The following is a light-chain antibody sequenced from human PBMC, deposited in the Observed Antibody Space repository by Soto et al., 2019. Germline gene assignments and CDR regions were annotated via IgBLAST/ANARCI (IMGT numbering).Light chain of an antibody. CDR2: GNT. CDR1: STNIGAGYG. J-gene: IGLJ1*01. CDR3: SSYTDSSTLGLYV. V-gene: IGLV1-40*01. Sequence: QSALTQPPSVSGAPGQRVSISCTGSSTNIGAGYGVHWHQQRPGTAPKLLIVGNTIRPSGVPDRFSGSKSGSTASLTISGLQAEDEADYYCSSYTDSSTLGLYVFGTGTKVTVL.